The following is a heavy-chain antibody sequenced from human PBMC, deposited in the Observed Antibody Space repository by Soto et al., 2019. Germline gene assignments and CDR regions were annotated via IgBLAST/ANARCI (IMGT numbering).Heavy chain of an antibody. J-gene: IGHJ4*02. D-gene: IGHD5-12*01. CDR3: AKAQEATPTDFDS. CDR2: ISGSGGST. Sequence: EVQLLESGGGLVQPGGSLRLSCAASGFTFSSYAMSWVRQAPGKGLEWVSAISGSGGSTYYADYVKGRFTISRDNSKNTLYLQMNILSAEDTAVYYCAKAQEATPTDFDSWGQGTLVTGSS. CDR1: GFTFSSYA. V-gene: IGHV3-23*01.